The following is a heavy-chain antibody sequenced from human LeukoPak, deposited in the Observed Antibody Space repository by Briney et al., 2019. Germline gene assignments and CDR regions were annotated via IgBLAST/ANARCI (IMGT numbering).Heavy chain of an antibody. Sequence: GASVKVSRKASGYTFTSYYMHWVRQAPGKGLEWMGIINPSGGSTSYTQKFQGRVAMTRDTSTSTVYMELSSLRSEDTAVYYCARDSGMKQQLDYFDYWGQGTLVTVSS. CDR2: INPSGGST. J-gene: IGHJ4*02. V-gene: IGHV1-46*01. D-gene: IGHD6-13*01. CDR3: ARDSGMKQQLDYFDY. CDR1: GYTFTSYY.